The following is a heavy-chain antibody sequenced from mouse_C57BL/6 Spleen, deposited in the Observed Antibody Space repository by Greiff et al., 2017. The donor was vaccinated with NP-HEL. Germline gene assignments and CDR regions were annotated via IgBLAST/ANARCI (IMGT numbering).Heavy chain of an antibody. CDR3: ARSSYYYCSSLYAMDY. Sequence: QVQLQQPGAELVKPGASVKLSCKASGYTFTSYWMHWVKQRPGRGLEWIGRIDPNSGGTKYNEKFKSKATLTVDKPSSTAYMQLSSLTSEASAVYYCARSSYYYCSSLYAMDYWGQGTSVTVSS. V-gene: IGHV1-72*01. CDR2: IDPNSGGT. D-gene: IGHD1-1*01. CDR1: GYTFTSYW. J-gene: IGHJ4*01.